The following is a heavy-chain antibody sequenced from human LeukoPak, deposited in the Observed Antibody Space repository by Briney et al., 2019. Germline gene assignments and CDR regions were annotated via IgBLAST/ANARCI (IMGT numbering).Heavy chain of an antibody. V-gene: IGHV4-59*12. J-gene: IGHJ5*02. D-gene: IGHD2-15*01. CDR2: IYYSGST. CDR3: ARGGIVVVVAVRNWFDP. Sequence: PSETLSLTCTVSGGSISSYYWSWIRQPPGKGLEWIGYIYYSGSTNYNPSLKSRVTISVDTSKNQFSLKLSSVTAADTAVYYCARGGIVVVVAVRNWFDPWGQGTLVTVPS. CDR1: GGSISSYY.